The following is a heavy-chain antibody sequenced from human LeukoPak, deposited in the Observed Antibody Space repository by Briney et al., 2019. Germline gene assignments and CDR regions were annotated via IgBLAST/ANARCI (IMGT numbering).Heavy chain of an antibody. V-gene: IGHV3-23*01. J-gene: IGHJ3*02. CDR3: AKWGTYDGSGLSDWVDVFDI. Sequence: GGSLRLSCEASGFTFSTYGMSWDREAPGKVLEWVSSISGSGGRTYYADSVKGRLTITKDSSKKTLYRQMNSLRAEDTAVYYCAKWGTYDGSGLSDWVDVFDIWGQGTMVTVSS. CDR2: ISGSGGRT. CDR1: GFTFSTYG. D-gene: IGHD3-22*01.